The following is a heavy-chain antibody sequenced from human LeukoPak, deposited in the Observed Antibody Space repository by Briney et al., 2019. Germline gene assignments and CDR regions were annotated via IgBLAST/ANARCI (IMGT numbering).Heavy chain of an antibody. CDR2: IYYSGST. CDR1: GGSISSYY. Sequence: PSETLSLTCTVSGGSISSYYWSWIRQPPGKGLEWIGYIYYSGSTNYNPSLKSRVTISVDTSKNQFSLKLSSVTAADTAVYYCASARPGDLYYYYYMDVWGKGTTVTVSS. V-gene: IGHV4-59*01. J-gene: IGHJ6*03. CDR3: ASARPGDLYYYYYMDV.